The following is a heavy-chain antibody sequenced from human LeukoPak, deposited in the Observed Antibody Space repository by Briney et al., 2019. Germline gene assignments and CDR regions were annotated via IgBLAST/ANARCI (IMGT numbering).Heavy chain of an antibody. CDR3: ARGRFVYGGYFDY. Sequence: SETLSLTCTVSGGSISSYYWSWIRQPPGKGLEWIGYIYYSGSTNYNPSLKSRVTISVDTSKNQFSLKLSSVTAADTAVYYCARGRFVYGGYFDYWGQGTLVTVSS. D-gene: IGHD4-23*01. CDR2: IYYSGST. V-gene: IGHV4-59*01. J-gene: IGHJ4*02. CDR1: GGSISSYY.